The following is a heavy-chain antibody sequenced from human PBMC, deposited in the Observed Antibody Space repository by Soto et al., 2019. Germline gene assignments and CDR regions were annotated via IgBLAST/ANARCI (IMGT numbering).Heavy chain of an antibody. J-gene: IGHJ4*02. CDR1: GGSISSYY. Sequence: SXTLSLTCTVSGGSISSYYWSCIRQPPGKGLEWIGYIYYSGSTNYNPSLKSRVTISVDTSKNQFSLKLSSVTAADTAVYYCARLYGFSGFDYWGQGTLVTVSS. D-gene: IGHD6-25*01. CDR3: ARLYGFSGFDY. CDR2: IYYSGST. V-gene: IGHV4-59*08.